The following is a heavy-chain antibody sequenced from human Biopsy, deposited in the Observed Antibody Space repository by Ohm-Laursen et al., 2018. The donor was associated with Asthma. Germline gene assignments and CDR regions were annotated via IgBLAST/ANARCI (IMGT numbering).Heavy chain of an antibody. V-gene: IGHV3-23*01. J-gene: IGHJ4*02. D-gene: IGHD2-15*01. CDR2: ISGSGGST. Sequence: GSLRLSCTAFGFTFSNFAMTWVRQPPGKGLEWVSTISGSGGSTYYADSVKGRFTISRDNSKNTLHLQMNSLRAEDTAVYYCAKAREDIVVVVAVSDSWGQGTLVTVSS. CDR1: GFTFSNFA. CDR3: AKAREDIVVVVAVSDS.